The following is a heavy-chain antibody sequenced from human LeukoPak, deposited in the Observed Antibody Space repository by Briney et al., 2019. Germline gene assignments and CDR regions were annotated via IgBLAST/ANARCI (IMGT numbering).Heavy chain of an antibody. J-gene: IGHJ4*02. V-gene: IGHV4-59*01. CDR3: AREDGSYPPYFDY. D-gene: IGHD1-26*01. Sequence: SETLSLTCTVSGGSISGYYWSWIRQPPGKGLEWIAYIYYNGISNYNPSLKSRVIISVDSSKNQFSLKLTSVTAADTAVYYCAREDGSYPPYFDYWGQGTLVTVSS. CDR1: GGSISGYY. CDR2: IYYNGIS.